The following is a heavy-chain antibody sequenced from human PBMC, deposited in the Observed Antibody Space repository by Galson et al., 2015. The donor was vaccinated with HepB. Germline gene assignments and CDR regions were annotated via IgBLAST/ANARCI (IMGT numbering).Heavy chain of an antibody. CDR3: ARQGLFWFGELLLGNAFDI. CDR1: GYSFTSYW. Sequence: QSGAEVKKPGESLKISCKGSGYSFTSYWVGWVRQMPGKGLEWMGIIYPGDSDTRYSPSFQGQVTISADKSISTAYLQWSSLKASDTAMYYCARQGLFWFGELLLGNAFDIWGQGTMVTVSS. V-gene: IGHV5-51*01. CDR2: IYPGDSDT. D-gene: IGHD3-10*01. J-gene: IGHJ3*02.